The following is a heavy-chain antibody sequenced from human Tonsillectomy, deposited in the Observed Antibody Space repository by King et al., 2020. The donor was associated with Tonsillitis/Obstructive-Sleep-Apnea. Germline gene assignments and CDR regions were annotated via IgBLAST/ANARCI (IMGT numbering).Heavy chain of an antibody. D-gene: IGHD2-2*01. V-gene: IGHV3-33*01. CDR1: GFTFSSYG. CDR2: IWYDGSNK. CDR3: ARGDCSSTSCYHADY. J-gene: IGHJ4*02. Sequence: VQLVESGGGVVQPGRSLRLSCAASGFTFSSYGMHWVRQAPGKGLEWVAVIWYDGSNKYYADSVKGRFTISRDNSRNTLYLRMNSLRAEDTAVYYCARGDCSSTSCYHADYWGQGTLVTVSS.